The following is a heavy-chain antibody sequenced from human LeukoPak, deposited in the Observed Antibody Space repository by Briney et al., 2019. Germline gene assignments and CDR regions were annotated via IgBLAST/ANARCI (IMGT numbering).Heavy chain of an antibody. CDR3: ARLVDGIYTRLDS. D-gene: IGHD1-26*01. J-gene: IGHJ4*02. CDR1: RGSISPDH. V-gene: IGHV4-59*08. CDR2: IFYTGRA. Sequence: PSETLSLTCTVSRGSISPDHCAWIRQPPGKGLEWIGYIFYTGRARYKPSLESRVTLTVDMSKNQVSLKLASVTAADTAIYYGARLVDGIYTRLDSWGQGTLVTVSS.